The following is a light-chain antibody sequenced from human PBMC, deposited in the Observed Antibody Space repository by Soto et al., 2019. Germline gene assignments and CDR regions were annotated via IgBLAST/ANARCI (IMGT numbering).Light chain of an antibody. CDR2: DAS. CDR1: QTISSL. V-gene: IGKV1-5*01. Sequence: DIQMTQSPSSLSASVGDRVTITCQASQTISSLLAWYQHKPGKAPNLLIYDASSSESGVPSRLSGSGSGTEFTLTISSLQPDDSATYYCQQYSSLVTFGQGTRLEIK. J-gene: IGKJ5*01. CDR3: QQYSSLVT.